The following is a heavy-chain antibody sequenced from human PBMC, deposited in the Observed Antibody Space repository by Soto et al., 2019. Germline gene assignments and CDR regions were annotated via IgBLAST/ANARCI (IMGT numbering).Heavy chain of an antibody. Sequence: GGSRRLCCAASGFTFSRYAMHWVRQAPGKGLEWVAVISYDGSNKYYADSVKGRFTISRDNSKNTLYLQMNSLRAEDTAVYYCARDKRDLRFLEWSYYYDYWGQGSLVTVSS. CDR3: ARDKRDLRFLEWSYYYDY. D-gene: IGHD3-3*01. CDR2: ISYDGSNK. V-gene: IGHV3-30-3*01. CDR1: GFTFSRYA. J-gene: IGHJ4*02.